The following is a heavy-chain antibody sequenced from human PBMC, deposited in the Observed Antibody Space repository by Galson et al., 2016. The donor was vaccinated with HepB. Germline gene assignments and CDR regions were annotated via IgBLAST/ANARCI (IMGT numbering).Heavy chain of an antibody. D-gene: IGHD2/OR15-2a*01. CDR3: ARDVQYRFDS. Sequence: SVKVSFKASGYTFTTSGISWVRQAPGQGLEWMGWISTYSGNTKYAQKFQGGLTLTTDSSTTTAYMELRSLRFDDTALYYCARDVQYRFDSWGQGTLVTVSS. V-gene: IGHV1-18*01. CDR1: GYTFTTSG. J-gene: IGHJ4*02. CDR2: ISTYSGNT.